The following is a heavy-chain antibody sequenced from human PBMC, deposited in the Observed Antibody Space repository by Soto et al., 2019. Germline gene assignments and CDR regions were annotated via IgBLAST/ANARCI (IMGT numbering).Heavy chain of an antibody. J-gene: IGHJ6*01. Sequence: PGGALRLSCVAPAFTLRRYAMHWVRQAPGKGLEWVAVISYDGSNEYYADSVKGRFTVSRDNSRDTLYLQMRSLRSDDTAVYYCARDEGGDYAINYYYYGMDVWGHGTTVTVSS. D-gene: IGHD4-17*01. CDR3: ARDEGGDYAINYYYYGMDV. CDR1: AFTLRRYA. V-gene: IGHV3-30-3*01. CDR2: ISYDGSNE.